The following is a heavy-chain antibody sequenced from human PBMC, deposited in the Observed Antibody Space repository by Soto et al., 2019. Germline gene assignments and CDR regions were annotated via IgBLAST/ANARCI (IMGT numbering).Heavy chain of an antibody. CDR3: ATGPPYSGSYYLTDY. V-gene: IGHV1-24*01. D-gene: IGHD1-26*01. CDR1: GYTLTELS. Sequence: GASVKVSCKVSGYTLTELSMHWVRQAPGKGLEWMGGFDPEDGETIYAQKFQGRVTMTEDTSTDTAYMELSSLRSEDTAVYYCATGPPYSGSYYLTDYWGQGTLVTVSS. CDR2: FDPEDGET. J-gene: IGHJ4*02.